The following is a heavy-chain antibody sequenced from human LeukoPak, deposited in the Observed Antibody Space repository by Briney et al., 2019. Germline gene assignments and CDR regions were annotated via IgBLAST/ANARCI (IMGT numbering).Heavy chain of an antibody. V-gene: IGHV1-8*01. CDR3: ARGAPGSYCSGGSCPYFDY. Sequence: ASVKVSCKASAYTFTSYDINWVRQAPGQGLEWMGWVSPNSGHTGYAQKFQGRVTMTRNTSISTAYMELSSLRSEDTAVYYCARGAPGSYCSGGSCPYFDYWGQGTLVSASS. J-gene: IGHJ4*02. D-gene: IGHD2-15*01. CDR2: VSPNSGHT. CDR1: AYTFTSYD.